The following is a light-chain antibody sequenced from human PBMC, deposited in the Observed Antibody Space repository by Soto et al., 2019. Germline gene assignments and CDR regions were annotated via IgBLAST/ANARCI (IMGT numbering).Light chain of an antibody. Sequence: IQMTQSPSSLSASVGDRFTITCRASQSISSYLNWYQQKPGKAPKLLIYAASSLQSGVPSRFSGSGSGTDFTLTISSLQPEDFATYYCQQSYSTLITFGQGTRREIK. CDR2: AAS. J-gene: IGKJ5*01. CDR3: QQSYSTLIT. CDR1: QSISSY. V-gene: IGKV1-39*01.